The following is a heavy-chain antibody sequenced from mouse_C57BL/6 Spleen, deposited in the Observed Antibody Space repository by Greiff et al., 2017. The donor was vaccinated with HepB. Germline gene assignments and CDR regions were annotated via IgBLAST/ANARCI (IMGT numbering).Heavy chain of an antibody. CDR3: ARSGSPYYYAMDY. Sequence: QVQLKQSGTELVKPGASVKLSCKASGYTFTSYWMHWVKQRPGQGLEWIGNINPSNGGTNYNEKFKSKATLTVDKSSSTAYMQLSSLTSEDSAVYYCARSGSPYYYAMDYWGQGTSVTVSS. CDR2: INPSNGGT. CDR1: GYTFTSYW. V-gene: IGHV1-53*01. J-gene: IGHJ4*01. D-gene: IGHD1-1*01.